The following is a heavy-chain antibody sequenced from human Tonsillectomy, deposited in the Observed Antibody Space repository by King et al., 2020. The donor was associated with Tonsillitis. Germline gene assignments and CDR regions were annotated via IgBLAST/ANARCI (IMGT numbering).Heavy chain of an antibody. D-gene: IGHD3-16*01. CDR1: GFTFSNYW. CDR3: TRDQGFG. V-gene: IGHV3-74*01. CDR2: INPDGRST. Sequence: VQLVESGGGFVQPGGSLRLSCTASGFTFSNYWMHWGRHAPGKGLVWVSRINPDGRSTTYADSVKGRFTISRDNAKNTLYLQMNSLRAEDTAVYYCTRDQGFGWGQGTLVTVSS. J-gene: IGHJ4*02.